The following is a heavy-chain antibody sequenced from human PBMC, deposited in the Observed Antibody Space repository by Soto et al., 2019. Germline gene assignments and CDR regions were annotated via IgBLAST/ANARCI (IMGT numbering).Heavy chain of an antibody. J-gene: IGHJ5*01. D-gene: IGHD2-15*01. CDR2: IYKSATT. V-gene: IGHV4-30-4*08. Sequence: SETLSLTCSVSGDSISTVDYFWAWIRQPPGQALEYIGYIYKSATTYYNPSFGSRVSISLDTSKSQFSLNLTSVTAADTAVYFCARGRYCLTGRCFPNWFDSWGQGTLVTVSS. CDR3: ARGRYCLTGRCFPNWFDS. CDR1: GDSISTVDYF.